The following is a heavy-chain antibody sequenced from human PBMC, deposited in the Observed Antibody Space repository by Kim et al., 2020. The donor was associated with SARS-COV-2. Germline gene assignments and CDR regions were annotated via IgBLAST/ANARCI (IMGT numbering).Heavy chain of an antibody. CDR3: AKKGPVGAHTN. J-gene: IGHJ4*02. CDR2: ISYDGSNK. Sequence: GGSLRLSCAASGFTFSSYGMHWVRQAPGKGLEWVAVISYDGSNKYYADSVKGRFTISRDNSKNTLYLQMNSLRAEDTAVYYCAKKGPVGAHTNWGQGTLVTVSS. V-gene: IGHV3-30*18. D-gene: IGHD1-26*01. CDR1: GFTFSSYG.